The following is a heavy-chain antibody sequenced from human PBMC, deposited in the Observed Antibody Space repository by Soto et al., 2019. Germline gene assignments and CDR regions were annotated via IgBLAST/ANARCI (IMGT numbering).Heavy chain of an antibody. CDR3: ARDKSLTTDFDY. J-gene: IGHJ4*02. CDR1: GGSISSGGYY. V-gene: IGHV4-31*03. D-gene: IGHD3-22*01. Sequence: SETLSLTCTVSGGSISSGGYYWSWIRQHPGKGLEWIGYIYYSGSTYYNPSLKSRVTISVDTSKNQFSLKLSSVTAADTAVYFCARDKSLTTDFDYWGQGTLVTVSS. CDR2: IYYSGST.